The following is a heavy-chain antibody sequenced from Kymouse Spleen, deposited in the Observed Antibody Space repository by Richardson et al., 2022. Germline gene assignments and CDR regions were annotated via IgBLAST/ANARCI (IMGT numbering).Heavy chain of an antibody. D-gene: IGHD1-1*01,IGHD1-20*01,IGHD1-7*01. J-gene: IGHJ6*02. Sequence: QVQLQESGPGLVKPSETLSLTCTVSGGSVSSGSYYWSWIRQPPGKGLEWIGYIYYSGSTNYNPSLKSRVTISVDTSKNQFSLKLSSVTAADTAVYYCARDDWNYYYYYGMDVWGQGTTVTVSS. CDR1: GGSVSSGSYY. CDR2: IYYSGST. V-gene: IGHV4-61*01. CDR3: ARDDWNYYYYYGMDV.